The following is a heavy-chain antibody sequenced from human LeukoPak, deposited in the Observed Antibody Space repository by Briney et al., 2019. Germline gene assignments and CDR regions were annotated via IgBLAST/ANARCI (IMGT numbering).Heavy chain of an antibody. J-gene: IGHJ6*03. D-gene: IGHD2-21*01. CDR2: IYSGGTT. CDR1: GFRFTNNY. CDR3: ARGGFPLNFYYYYMDV. Sequence: QAGGSLRLSCAASGFRFTNNYMTWVRQAPGKGLEWVTIIYSGGTTYYADSVKGRFTISRDNSKNTLYLQMNSLRAEDTAVYFCARGGFPLNFYYYYMDVWGKGTTVTISS. V-gene: IGHV3-53*01.